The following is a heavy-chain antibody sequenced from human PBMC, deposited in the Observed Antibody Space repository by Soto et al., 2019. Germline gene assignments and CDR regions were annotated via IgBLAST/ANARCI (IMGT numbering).Heavy chain of an antibody. CDR2: IYYTGTT. J-gene: IGHJ4*02. D-gene: IGHD4-17*01. CDR3: ARPSYGDYTFDY. CDR1: GGSISSSSYY. Sequence: SETLSLTCTVSGGSISSSSYYWGWIRQPPGKGLEWIGSIYYTGTTNYNPSLKTRVTISLDTSKNQFSLRLTSVTAADTAVYYCARPSYGDYTFDYWGRGTLVTVSS. V-gene: IGHV4-39*07.